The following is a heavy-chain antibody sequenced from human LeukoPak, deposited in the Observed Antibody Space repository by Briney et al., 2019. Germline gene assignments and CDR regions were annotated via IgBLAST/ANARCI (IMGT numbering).Heavy chain of an antibody. CDR3: ARPKYSSSLAFDY. CDR1: GNTFTTSL. D-gene: IGHD6-6*01. Sequence: GESLKISCKDSGNTFTTSLIVWVRQMPGKGLEWMGIIYPGDSDTKYSPSFQGQVTISADKSISTAYLQWSSLKASDTAIYYCARPKYSSSLAFDYWAREPRSPSPQ. J-gene: IGHJ4*02. CDR2: IYPGDSDT. V-gene: IGHV5-51*01.